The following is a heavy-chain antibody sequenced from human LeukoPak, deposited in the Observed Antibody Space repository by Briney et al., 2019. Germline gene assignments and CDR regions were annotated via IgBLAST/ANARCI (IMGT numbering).Heavy chain of an antibody. CDR3: AGSIAARLDY. J-gene: IGHJ4*02. CDR2: INHSGST. D-gene: IGHD6-6*01. CDR1: GGSFSDYY. V-gene: IGHV4-34*01. Sequence: PSEPLSLTCAVYGGSFSDYYWSWIRQPPGKGLEWIGEINHSGSTNYNPSLKSRVTISVDTSKNQFSLKLSSVTAADTAVYYCAGSIAARLDYWGQGTLVTVSS.